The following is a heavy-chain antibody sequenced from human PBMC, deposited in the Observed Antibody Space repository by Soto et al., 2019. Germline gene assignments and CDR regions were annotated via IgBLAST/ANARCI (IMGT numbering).Heavy chain of an antibody. CDR2: INSDGSST. J-gene: IGHJ4*02. CDR1: GFTFSSYW. CDR3: ARGGPKTQGPFDY. V-gene: IGHV3-74*01. Sequence: EVQLVESGGGLVQPGGSLRLSCAVSGFTFSSYWMHWVRQAPGKGLVWVSRINSDGSSTTYADSVKGRFTISRDNAKNTLYLQMNSLRVEDTAVYYCARGGPKTQGPFDYWAQGTLVTVSS.